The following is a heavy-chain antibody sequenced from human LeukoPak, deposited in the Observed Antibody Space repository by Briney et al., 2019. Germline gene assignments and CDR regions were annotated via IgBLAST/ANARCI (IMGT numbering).Heavy chain of an antibody. J-gene: IGHJ3*02. V-gene: IGHV4-30-4*08. CDR2: IFHSGST. D-gene: IGHD3-10*01. CDR3: ARVEGMVRGAVSFDI. CDR1: GGSIAGFY. Sequence: PSETLSLTCTVSGGSIAGFYWSWIRQPPGKGLEWIGYIFHSGSTYYKPSLKSRLTISLDTSKNQFSLKLSSVTAADTAVYYCARVEGMVRGAVSFDIWGQGTMVTVSS.